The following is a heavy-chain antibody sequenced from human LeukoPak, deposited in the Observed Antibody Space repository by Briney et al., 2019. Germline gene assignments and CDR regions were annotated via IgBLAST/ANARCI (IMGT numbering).Heavy chain of an antibody. D-gene: IGHD3-22*01. CDR3: ARLGAASYYDSSNYFLDAFDI. Sequence: GGSLRLSCAASAFTVGSNYMSWVRQAPGKGLEWLLITYSGGPTYYADSVKGRFTISRDNSKNTMYLQMNSLRAEDSAVYYCARLGAASYYDSSNYFLDAFDIWGQGTMVTVSS. CDR1: AFTVGSNY. CDR2: TYSGGPT. V-gene: IGHV3-53*01. J-gene: IGHJ3*02.